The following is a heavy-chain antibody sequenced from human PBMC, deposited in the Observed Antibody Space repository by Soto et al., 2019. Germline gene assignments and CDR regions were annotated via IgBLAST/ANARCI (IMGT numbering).Heavy chain of an antibody. D-gene: IGHD1-26*01. J-gene: IGHJ4*02. Sequence: RASVKVSCKASGYTFTGHYIHWVRQTPEQGPEWMGEIGPESGATRYAQRFQGRVTMTRDMSITTVYMELNNLSPDDTAVYYCGRGRSGQIVVFYWGQGTTVTVSS. CDR2: IGPESGAT. V-gene: IGHV1-2*02. CDR3: GRGRSGQIVVFY. CDR1: GYTFTGHY.